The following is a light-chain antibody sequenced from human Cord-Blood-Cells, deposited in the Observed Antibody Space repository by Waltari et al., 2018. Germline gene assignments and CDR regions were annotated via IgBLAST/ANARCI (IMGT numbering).Light chain of an antibody. V-gene: IGKV3-11*01. CDR1: QSVSSY. CDR3: QQRSNWPPT. J-gene: IGKJ3*01. Sequence: EIVLTQSPATLSLSPGERATLSCRASQSVSSYLACYQQKPGQAPRLLIYDASNRATGIPARFSGSVSGTDFTLTISSLEPEDFAVYYCQQRSNWPPTFGPGTKVDIK. CDR2: DAS.